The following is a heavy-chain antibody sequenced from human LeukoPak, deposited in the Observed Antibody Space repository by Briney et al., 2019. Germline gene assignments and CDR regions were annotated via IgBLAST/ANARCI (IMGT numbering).Heavy chain of an antibody. CDR2: ISYDGSNK. J-gene: IGHJ4*02. V-gene: IGHV3-30*18. Sequence: GGSLRLSCAASGFTFSSYGMHWVGQAPGKGLEWVAVISYDGSNKYYADSVKGRFTISRDNSKNTLYLQMNSLRAEDTAVYYCAKIPPPFDYWGQGTLVTVSS. CDR3: AKIPPPFDY. CDR1: GFTFSSYG.